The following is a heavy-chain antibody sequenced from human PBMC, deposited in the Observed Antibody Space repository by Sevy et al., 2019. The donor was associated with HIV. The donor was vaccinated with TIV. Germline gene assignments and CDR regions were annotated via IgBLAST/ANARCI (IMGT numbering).Heavy chain of an antibody. D-gene: IGHD1-26*01. CDR3: ARARGIPHYYYGMDV. J-gene: IGHJ6*02. V-gene: IGHV5-51*01. CDR2: IFPGDSDT. CDR1: GYSFTTYW. Sequence: GESLKISCKGSGYSFTTYWIGWVRQMPGKGLEWIGIIFPGDSDTRYSPSCQGQVTISADNSISTAYLQWSSLKASDTAMYYCARARGIPHYYYGMDVWGQGTTVTVSS.